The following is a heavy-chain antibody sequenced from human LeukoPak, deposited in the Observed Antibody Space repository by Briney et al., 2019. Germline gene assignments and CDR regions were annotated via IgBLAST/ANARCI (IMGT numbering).Heavy chain of an antibody. J-gene: IGHJ3*02. CDR1: GFTFDDYA. Sequence: GGSLRLSCAASGFTFDDYAMHWVRQAPGKGLEWVSGISWNSGSIGYADSVKGRFTISRDNAKNSLYLQMNSLRAEDTALYYCANLEYCSGGSCYGEEAFDIWGQGAMVTVSS. CDR3: ANLEYCSGGSCYGEEAFDI. D-gene: IGHD2-15*01. V-gene: IGHV3-9*01. CDR2: ISWNSGSI.